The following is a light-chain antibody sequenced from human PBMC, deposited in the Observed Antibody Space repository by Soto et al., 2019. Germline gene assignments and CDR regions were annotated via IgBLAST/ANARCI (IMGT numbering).Light chain of an antibody. J-gene: IGKJ5*01. CDR3: QQYVSSQIT. CDR1: QSVGSSY. CDR2: GAS. V-gene: IGKV3-20*01. Sequence: EIVFTHSPGTLSLSPGERAALSCGASQSVGSSYLAWYQQKPGQAPRLLIYGASSRATGIPDRFSGSGSGTDFTLTISRLEPEDFAVYYCQQYVSSQITFGQGTRLEIK.